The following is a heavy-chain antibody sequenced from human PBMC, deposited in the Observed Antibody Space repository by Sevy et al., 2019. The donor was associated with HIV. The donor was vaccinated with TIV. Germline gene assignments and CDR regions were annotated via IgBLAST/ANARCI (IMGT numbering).Heavy chain of an antibody. J-gene: IGHJ4*01. Sequence: GESLKISCRASGYNFTNYWLGWVRQMPGKGLEWIGFIYPDDSDIRYNPSFQGQVAISADKSIGAAYLQWKSLKTSDTAMYYCARHGIQKVGCTRPPGNNWGQGTLVTVSS. CDR1: GYNFTNYW. D-gene: IGHD1-26*01. CDR3: ARHGIQKVGCTRPPGNN. CDR2: IYPDDSDI. V-gene: IGHV5-51*01.